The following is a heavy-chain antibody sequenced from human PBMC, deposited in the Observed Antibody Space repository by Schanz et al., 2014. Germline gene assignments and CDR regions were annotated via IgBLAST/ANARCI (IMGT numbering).Heavy chain of an antibody. CDR3: ARGVRIDY. CDR2: ISSSSSYI. Sequence: VHLLESGGGLVQPGGSLRLSCAASGFTFSNYAMGWVRQTPGKGLEWVSSISSSSSYISYADSVKGRFTISRDNAKNSLYLQMNSLTAEDTAVYYCARGVRIDYWGQGTLVTVSS. J-gene: IGHJ4*02. CDR1: GFTFSNYA. D-gene: IGHD3-3*01. V-gene: IGHV3-21*01.